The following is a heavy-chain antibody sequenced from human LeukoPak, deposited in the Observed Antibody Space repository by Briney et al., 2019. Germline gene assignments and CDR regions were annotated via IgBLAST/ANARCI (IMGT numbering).Heavy chain of an antibody. CDR1: GFTFSSYW. Sequence: GSLRLSCAASGFTFSSYWMSWVRHAPGKGLEWVANIKQDGSEKYYVDSVKGRFTISRDNAKNSLYLQMNSLRAEDTAVYYCARDPRAYCGGDCYPKAFDIWGQGTMVTVSS. J-gene: IGHJ3*02. CDR3: ARDPRAYCGGDCYPKAFDI. V-gene: IGHV3-7*01. CDR2: IKQDGSEK. D-gene: IGHD2-21*02.